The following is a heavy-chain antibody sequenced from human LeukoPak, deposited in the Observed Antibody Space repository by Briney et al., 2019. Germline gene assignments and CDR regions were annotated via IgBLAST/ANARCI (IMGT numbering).Heavy chain of an antibody. CDR2: FDPEDGET. CDR1: GYTLTELS. D-gene: IGHD6-13*01. V-gene: IGHV1-24*01. Sequence: GASVKVSCKVSGYTLTELSMHWVRQAPGKGLEWMGGFDPEDGETIYAQKFQGRVTMTTDTSTSTAYMELRSLRSDDTAVYYCARSLPPAAGIIWFDPWGQGTLVTVSS. CDR3: ARSLPPAAGIIWFDP. J-gene: IGHJ5*02.